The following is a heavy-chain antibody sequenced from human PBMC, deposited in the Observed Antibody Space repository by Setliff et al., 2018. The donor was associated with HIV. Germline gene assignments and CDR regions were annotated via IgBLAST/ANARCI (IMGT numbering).Heavy chain of an antibody. V-gene: IGHV4-59*08. CDR2: IYYSGST. CDR1: GGSISSYY. J-gene: IGHJ4*02. CDR3: ARRRGGTSRSFLDY. D-gene: IGHD3-10*01. Sequence: KPSETLSLTCTVSGGSISSYYWSWIRQPPGKGLEWIGYIYYSGSTNYNPSLKSRVTISVDTSKNQFSLKLRSVTAADTAVYYCARRRGGTSRSFLDYWGQGNLVTVSS.